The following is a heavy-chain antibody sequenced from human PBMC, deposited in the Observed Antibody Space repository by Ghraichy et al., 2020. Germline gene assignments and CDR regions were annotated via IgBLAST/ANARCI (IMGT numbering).Heavy chain of an antibody. V-gene: IGHV3-48*02. D-gene: IGHD4-23*01. J-gene: IGHJ6*02. Sequence: GGSLRLSCVGSGFTFDGYNMNWVRQSPGKGLEWVASISSSSRSIFYADSVKGRLTVSRDNAQNSLYLQMKSLRDEDTAVYFCARASSVVRFYYYAGLDVWGQGTTVTVSS. CDR3: ARASSVVRFYYYAGLDV. CDR2: ISSSSRSI. CDR1: GFTFDGYN.